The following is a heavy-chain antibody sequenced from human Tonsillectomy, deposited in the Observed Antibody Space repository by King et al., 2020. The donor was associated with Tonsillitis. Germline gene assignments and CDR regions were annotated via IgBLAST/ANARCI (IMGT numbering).Heavy chain of an antibody. CDR2: ISDYNGNT. D-gene: IGHD2-2*01. V-gene: IGHV1-18*04. CDR3: ARVVPFCSSTSCFYDAFDI. J-gene: IGHJ3*02. CDR1: GYTFTSYG. Sequence: VQLVESGAEVKKPGASVKVSCKASGYTFTSYGISWVRQAPGQGLEWMGWISDYNGNTNYAQKLQGRVTMTTDTSTSTAYMELRSLRSDDTAVYYCARVVPFCSSTSCFYDAFDIWGQGTMVTVSS.